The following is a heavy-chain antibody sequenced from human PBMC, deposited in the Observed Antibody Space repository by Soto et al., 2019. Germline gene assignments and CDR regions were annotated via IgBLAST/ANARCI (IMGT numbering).Heavy chain of an antibody. J-gene: IGHJ4*02. CDR3: ASNPLGTGTYFDY. Sequence: GASVKVSFKACGGTFSSYAISWLRQAPGQGLEWMGGIIPIFGTANYAQKFQGRVTITADESTSTAYMELSSLRSEDTAVYYCASNPLGTGTYFDYWGQGTLVTVSS. CDR2: IIPIFGTA. D-gene: IGHD1-1*01. V-gene: IGHV1-69*13. CDR1: GGTFSSYA.